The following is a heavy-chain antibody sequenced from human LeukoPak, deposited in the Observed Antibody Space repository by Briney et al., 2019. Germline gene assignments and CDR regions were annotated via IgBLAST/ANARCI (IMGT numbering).Heavy chain of an antibody. CDR1: GGTFSSYA. Sequence: ASVKVSCKASGGTFSSYAISWVRQAPGQGLEWMGWINPNSGGTSYAHKFQGRVTMTRDTSISTAYMELSRLTSDDTAVYSCARESVEYKTRGRPYYFGMDVWGRGTTVTVSS. CDR2: INPNSGGT. CDR3: ARESVEYKTRGRPYYFGMDV. J-gene: IGHJ6*02. D-gene: IGHD6-6*01. V-gene: IGHV1-2*02.